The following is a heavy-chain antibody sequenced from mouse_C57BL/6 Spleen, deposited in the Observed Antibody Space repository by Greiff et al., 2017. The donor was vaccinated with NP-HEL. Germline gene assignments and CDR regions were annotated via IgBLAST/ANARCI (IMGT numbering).Heavy chain of an antibody. D-gene: IGHD2-1*01. CDR3: ARNYYGNYGFYAMDY. J-gene: IGHJ4*01. V-gene: IGHV5-17*01. Sequence: DVKLVESGGGLVKPGGSLKLSCAASGFTFSDYGMHWVRQAPEKGLEWVAFISSGSSTIYYADTVKGRFTISRDNAKNTLFLQMTSLRSEDTAMYYCARNYYGNYGFYAMDYWGQGTSVTVSS. CDR1: GFTFSDYG. CDR2: ISSGSSTI.